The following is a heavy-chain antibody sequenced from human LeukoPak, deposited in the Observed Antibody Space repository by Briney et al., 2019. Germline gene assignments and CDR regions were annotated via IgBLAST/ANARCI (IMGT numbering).Heavy chain of an antibody. CDR1: GFTFRNYA. D-gene: IGHD2-15*01. Sequence: GGSLRLSCAASGFTFRNYAMNWVCQAPGKGLEWVSGLSGSGGSTNYADSVKGRLTISRDNSKNTLYLQMNSLRAEDTAVYYCAKGTVVGSHFDYWGQGTLVTVSS. CDR2: LSGSGGST. V-gene: IGHV3-23*01. CDR3: AKGTVVGSHFDY. J-gene: IGHJ4*02.